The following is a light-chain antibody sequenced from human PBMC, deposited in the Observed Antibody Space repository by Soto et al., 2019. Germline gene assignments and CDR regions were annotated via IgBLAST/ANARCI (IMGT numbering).Light chain of an antibody. CDR2: AAS. CDR1: QSISSY. V-gene: IGKV1-39*01. Sequence: DLPMTQSPSSLSASVGDRVTITCRASQSISSYLNWYQQKPGKAPKLLIYAASSLQSGVPSRFSGRGSGTDFTLTISSLQPEDFATYYYQQSYSTPWTFGQGTKVEIK. J-gene: IGKJ1*01. CDR3: QQSYSTPWT.